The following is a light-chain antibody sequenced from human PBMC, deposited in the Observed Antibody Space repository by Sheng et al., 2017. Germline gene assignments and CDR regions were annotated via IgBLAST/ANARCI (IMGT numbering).Light chain of an antibody. Sequence: DIQMTQSPSSLSASVGDRVTITCRASQSISTYLNWYHQTPGKAPKLLIYSASNLQSGVPSRFSGSGSGTDFTLTITSLQPEDVATYYCQQSYNALPTFGPGTKVEYQT. CDR1: QSISTY. V-gene: IGKV1-39*01. CDR2: SAS. CDR3: QQSYNALPT. J-gene: IGKJ3*01.